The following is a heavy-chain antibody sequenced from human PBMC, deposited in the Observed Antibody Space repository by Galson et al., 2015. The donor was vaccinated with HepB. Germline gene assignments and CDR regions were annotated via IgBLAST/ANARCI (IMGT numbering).Heavy chain of an antibody. V-gene: IGHV3-15*01. CDR3: TADVPEPLSQIDY. CDR1: GYTFNSAW. J-gene: IGHJ4*02. Sequence: SLRLSCAGSGYTFNSAWMNWVRQAPGKGLEWVARIRTQSEGRTAYATPVKGRFTISRVDSNNALYLHMNNLKPEDTAMYYCTADVPEPLSQIDYWGQGTLVTVSA. D-gene: IGHD1-14*01. CDR2: IRTQSEGRT.